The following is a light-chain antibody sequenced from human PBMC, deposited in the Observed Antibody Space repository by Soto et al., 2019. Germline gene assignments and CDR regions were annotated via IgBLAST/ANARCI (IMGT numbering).Light chain of an antibody. CDR1: QSVSSN. V-gene: IGKV3D-15*01. J-gene: IGKJ5*01. CDR2: GAS. Sequence: EIVMTQSPATLSVSPGERATLSCRASQSVSSNLAWYQQKPCQAPRLLIFGASSRATGIPDRFSGSGSGTDFTLTISSLQSEDFAVYYGQQYKKWPTITFGQGTRLEIK. CDR3: QQYKKWPTIT.